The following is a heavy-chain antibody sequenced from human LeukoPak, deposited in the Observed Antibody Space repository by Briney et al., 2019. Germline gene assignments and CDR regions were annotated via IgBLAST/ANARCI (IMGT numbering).Heavy chain of an antibody. V-gene: IGHV5-51*01. CDR2: IYPGDSDT. CDR1: EYSFTSYW. Sequence: GESLKISCKGSEYSFTSYWIGWVRQMPGKGLEWMGIIYPGDSDTRYSPSFQGQVTISADKSISTAYLQWSSLKASDTAMYYCARPYYYDSSGYYFGSWGQGTLVTVSS. CDR3: ARPYYYDSSGYYFGS. J-gene: IGHJ4*02. D-gene: IGHD3-22*01.